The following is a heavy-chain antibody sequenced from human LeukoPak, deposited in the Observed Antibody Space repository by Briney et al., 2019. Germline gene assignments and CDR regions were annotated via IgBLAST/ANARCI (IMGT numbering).Heavy chain of an antibody. V-gene: IGHV3-30-3*01. J-gene: IGHJ1*01. Sequence: GGSLRLSCAASGFTFSSYAMHWVRQAPGKGLEWVAVISYDGSNKYHADSVKGRFTISRDNSKNTLYLQMNSLRAEDTAVYYCARDEVTMKAFQHWGQGTLVTVSS. CDR2: ISYDGSNK. D-gene: IGHD3-22*01. CDR3: ARDEVTMKAFQH. CDR1: GFTFSSYA.